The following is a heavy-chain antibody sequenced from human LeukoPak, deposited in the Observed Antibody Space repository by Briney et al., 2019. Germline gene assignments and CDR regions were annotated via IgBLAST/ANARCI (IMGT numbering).Heavy chain of an antibody. V-gene: IGHV3-7*01. Sequence: GGSLRLSCAASGFTFSGYWTRWVRQTPGNGLEWVANIKEDGNEKYYVDSVKGRFTISRDNAKNSLYLQMSSLRAEDTAVYYCAKDGGVAGLFQYWGQGTLVTVSS. CDR3: AKDGGVAGLFQY. D-gene: IGHD6-19*01. J-gene: IGHJ4*02. CDR1: GFTFSGYW. CDR2: IKEDGNEK.